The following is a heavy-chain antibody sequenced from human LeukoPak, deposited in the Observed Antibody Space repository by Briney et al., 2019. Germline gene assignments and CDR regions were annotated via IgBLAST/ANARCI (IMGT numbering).Heavy chain of an antibody. D-gene: IGHD1-26*01. CDR2: INFNSGDT. Sequence: GASVKVSCKASGYTFSGYYIRWVRQAPGQGLGWMGWINFNSGDTNYAQKFQGRVTVTRDTSISTTYMELSSLRADDTAIYHCVRERGATVDYWGQGTLVTVSS. J-gene: IGHJ4*02. V-gene: IGHV1-2*02. CDR1: GYTFSGYY. CDR3: VRERGATVDY.